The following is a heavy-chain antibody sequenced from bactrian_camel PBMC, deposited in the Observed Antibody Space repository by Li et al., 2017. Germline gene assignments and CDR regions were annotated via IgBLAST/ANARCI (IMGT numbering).Heavy chain of an antibody. V-gene: IGHV3S53*01. J-gene: IGHJ4*01. CDR2: IWTDRST. CDR3: AADCRAGRYANCSGSYCY. CDR1: EHIFRSCG. Sequence: HVQLVESGGGSVEAGGSLNLSCTAPEHIFRSCGMGWYRQAPGKERDVVASIWTDRSTNYADSVKGRFTVSQDKAENMFYLQMNNLKTDDTAVYYCAADCRAGRYANCSGSYCYWGQGTQVTVS. D-gene: IGHD3*01.